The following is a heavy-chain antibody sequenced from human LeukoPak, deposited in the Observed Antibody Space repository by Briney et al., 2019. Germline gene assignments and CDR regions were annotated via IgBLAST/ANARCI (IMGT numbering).Heavy chain of an antibody. J-gene: IGHJ4*02. Sequence: ASVKVSCKASGYTFTSYGISWVRQAPGQGLEWMGWISAYNGNTSYAQKLQGRVTMTTDTSTSTAYMELRSLRSDDTAVYYCARDVYYYDSSGYYFETTPFDYWGQGTLVTVSS. CDR3: ARDVYYYDSSGYYFETTPFDY. CDR1: GYTFTSYG. V-gene: IGHV1-18*01. D-gene: IGHD3-22*01. CDR2: ISAYNGNT.